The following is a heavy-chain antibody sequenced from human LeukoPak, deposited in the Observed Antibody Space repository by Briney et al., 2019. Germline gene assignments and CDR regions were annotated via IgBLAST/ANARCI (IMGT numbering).Heavy chain of an antibody. D-gene: IGHD3-22*01. CDR1: GYTFTSYY. CDR2: INPSGGST. V-gene: IGHV1-46*01. Sequence: GASVKVSCKASGYTFTSYYMHWVRQAPGQGLEWMGMINPSGGSTNYAQTFQGRVTMTRDMSTSTVYMELSSLRSEDTAVYYCARVHHYFDIAFDYWGQGTLVTVSS. CDR3: ARVHHYFDIAFDY. J-gene: IGHJ4*02.